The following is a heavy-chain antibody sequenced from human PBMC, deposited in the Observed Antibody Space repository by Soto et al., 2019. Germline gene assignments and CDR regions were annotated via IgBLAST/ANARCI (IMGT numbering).Heavy chain of an antibody. Sequence: QVQLQESGPGLVKPSQTLSLTCTVSGGSISTVDYWWSWIRQSPDMGLEWIGHIYDGGRTYNNPSLERRVTMSVDTSKGQLSRTLSSVSAADTAVYYCARGPSGDKVDSWGQGTLVTVSS. D-gene: IGHD7-27*01. CDR3: ARGPSGDKVDS. V-gene: IGHV4-30-4*01. CDR2: IYDGGRT. CDR1: GGSISTVDYW. J-gene: IGHJ4*02.